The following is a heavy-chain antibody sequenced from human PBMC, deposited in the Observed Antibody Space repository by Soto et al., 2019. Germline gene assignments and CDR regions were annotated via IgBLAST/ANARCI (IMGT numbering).Heavy chain of an antibody. V-gene: IGHV4-31*03. CDR1: GGSIRSPNFS. Sequence: SETLSLTCTVIGGSIRSPNFSWSWIRQHPGKGPEWIGNIYYNGTTTYSPSLESRLTISLDPSKNQLSLTLKSVTAADTAVYFCVRSPGWYKIDSWGQGILVT. CDR3: VRSPGWYKIDS. D-gene: IGHD6-19*01. CDR2: IYYNGTT. J-gene: IGHJ4*02.